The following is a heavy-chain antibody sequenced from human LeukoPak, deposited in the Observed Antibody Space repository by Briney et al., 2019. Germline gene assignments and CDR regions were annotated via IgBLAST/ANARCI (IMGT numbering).Heavy chain of an antibody. V-gene: IGHV3-23*01. CDR3: AKGLHSSIWLRYFDS. Sequence: PGGSLRLSCAASGFTFSPYAMSWVRQAPGKGLEWVSAISGSDGRTYYADSVKGRFTISRDNSKNTLYLQMNSLRAEDTALYYCAKGLHSSIWLRYFDSWGQGTLVTVSS. D-gene: IGHD6-13*01. J-gene: IGHJ4*02. CDR2: ISGSDGRT. CDR1: GFTFSPYA.